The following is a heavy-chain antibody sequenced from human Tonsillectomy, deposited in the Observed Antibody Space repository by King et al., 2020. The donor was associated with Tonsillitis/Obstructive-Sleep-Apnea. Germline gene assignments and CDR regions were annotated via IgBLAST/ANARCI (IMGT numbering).Heavy chain of an antibody. V-gene: IGHV2-5*02. CDR2: IYWDDDK. Sequence: ITLKESGPTLVKPPQTLTLTCTFSGFSLSTSGLGVGWIRQPPGKALEWLALIYWDDDKRYSPSLKSRLTITKDTSKNQVVLTMTNMDPVDTATYYCAHIISGYISGSYDAFYIWGQGTMVTVSS. J-gene: IGHJ3*02. CDR1: GFSLSTSGLG. D-gene: IGHD5-18*01. CDR3: AHIISGYISGSYDAFYI.